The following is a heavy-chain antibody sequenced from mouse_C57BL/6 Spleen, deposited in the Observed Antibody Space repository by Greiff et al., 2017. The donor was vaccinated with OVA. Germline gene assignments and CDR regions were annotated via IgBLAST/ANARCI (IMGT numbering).Heavy chain of an antibody. J-gene: IGHJ2*01. Sequence: VQLQQSGAELVRPGASVTLSCKASGYTFTDYEMHWVKQTPVHGLEWIGAIDPETGGTAYNQKFKGKAILTADKSSSTAYMELRSLTSEDSAVYYCTRGDSIPTVVARGDYWGQGTTLTVSS. CDR3: TRGDSIPTVVARGDY. CDR2: IDPETGGT. D-gene: IGHD1-1*01. V-gene: IGHV1-15*01. CDR1: GYTFTDYE.